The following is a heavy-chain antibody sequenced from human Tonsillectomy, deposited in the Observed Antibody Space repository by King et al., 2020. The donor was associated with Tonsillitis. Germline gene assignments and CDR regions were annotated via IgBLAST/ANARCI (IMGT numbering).Heavy chain of an antibody. V-gene: IGHV1-18*01. CDR3: ARDQGPYGSGCYYHDY. CDR2: ISAYNGNT. CDR1: GYTFTSYG. J-gene: IGHJ4*02. Sequence: LVQSGAEVKKPGASVKVSCKASGYTFTSYGISWVRQAPGQGLEWMGWISAYNGNTNYAQKLQGRVTMTTDTSTSTVYMELRSLRSDDTAVYYCARDQGPYGSGCYYHDYWGQGTLVTVSS. D-gene: IGHD3-10*01.